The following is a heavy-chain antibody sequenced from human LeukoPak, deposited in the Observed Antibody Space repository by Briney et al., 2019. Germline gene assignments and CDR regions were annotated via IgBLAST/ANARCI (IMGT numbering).Heavy chain of an antibody. CDR3: ARAKLLSKNPADAFDI. V-gene: IGHV1-2*02. Sequence: ASVKVACKASGYTFIGYYIHWVRQAPGQGLEWMGWINPDSGGTNYAQKFQGRVTMTRDTSMKTAYVELSRLRSDDTAMYYCARAKLLSKNPADAFDIWGQGTMVTVSS. CDR1: GYTFIGYY. CDR2: INPDSGGT. J-gene: IGHJ3*02. D-gene: IGHD3-16*02.